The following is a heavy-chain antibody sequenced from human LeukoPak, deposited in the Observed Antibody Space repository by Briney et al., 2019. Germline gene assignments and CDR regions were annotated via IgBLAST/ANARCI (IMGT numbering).Heavy chain of an antibody. D-gene: IGHD1-26*01. J-gene: IGHJ4*02. Sequence: PGGSLRLSCAVSGFTFSSYWMTWVRQAPGKGLEWVASIMEDGSEKYYADSVKGRFTISRDNAKNSLYLQMNSLRAEATAGYYCARYHRPSYYLPDYWGQGTLVTASS. V-gene: IGHV3-7*04. CDR2: IMEDGSEK. CDR3: ARYHRPSYYLPDY. CDR1: GFTFSSYW.